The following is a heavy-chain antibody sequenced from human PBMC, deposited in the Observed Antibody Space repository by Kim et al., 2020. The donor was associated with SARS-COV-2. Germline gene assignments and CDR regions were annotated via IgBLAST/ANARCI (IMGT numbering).Heavy chain of an antibody. V-gene: IGHV4-4*02. Sequence: SETLSLTCAVSGGSISSSNWWSWVRQPPGKGLEWIGEIYHSGSTNYNPSLKSRVTISVDKSKNQFSLKLSSVTAADTAVYYCARGLRSGSYYYGMDVWGQGTTVTVSS. CDR2: IYHSGST. D-gene: IGHD1-26*01. CDR1: GGSISSSNW. J-gene: IGHJ6*02. CDR3: ARGLRSGSYYYGMDV.